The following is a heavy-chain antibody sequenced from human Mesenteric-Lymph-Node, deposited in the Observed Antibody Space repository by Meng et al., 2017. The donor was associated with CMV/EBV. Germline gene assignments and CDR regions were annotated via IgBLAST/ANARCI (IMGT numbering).Heavy chain of an antibody. CDR3: ARARVGFDF. D-gene: IGHD3-10*01. CDR1: GFSLSNFW. J-gene: IGHJ2*01. CDR2: INPDGSFT. Sequence: GGSLRLSCTASGFSLSNFWMHWVRQAPRKGLVWVSHINPDGSFTTYADSVKGRFTISRDIAKNTLYLQMNSLRPEDTAVYYCARARVGFDFWGRGTLVTVSS. V-gene: IGHV3-74*01.